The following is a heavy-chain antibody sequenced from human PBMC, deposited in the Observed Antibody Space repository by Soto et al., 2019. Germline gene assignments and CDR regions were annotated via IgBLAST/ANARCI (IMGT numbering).Heavy chain of an antibody. J-gene: IGHJ6*02. D-gene: IGHD3-3*01. CDR3: ARQAVQWGAFWSGYYRSYGMDV. Sequence: PGESLKISCKGSGYSFTSYWIGWVRQMPGKGLEWMGIIYPGDSDTRYSPSFQGQVTISADKSISTAYLQWSSLKASDTAMYYCARQAVQWGAFWSGYYRSYGMDVWGQGTTVTASS. CDR1: GYSFTSYW. V-gene: IGHV5-51*01. CDR2: IYPGDSDT.